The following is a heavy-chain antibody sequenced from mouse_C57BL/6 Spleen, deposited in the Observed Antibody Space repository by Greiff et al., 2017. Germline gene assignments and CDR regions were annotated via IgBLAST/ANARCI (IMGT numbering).Heavy chain of an antibody. Sequence: EVQLVESGGGLVKPGGSLKLSCAASGFTFSDYGMHWVCQAPEKGLEWVAYISSGSSTIHSADTVTGRFTISRDNAKNTLFLQMTSLRSEDTAMYYCARNDGSSYVGWFACWGQGTLVTVSA. CDR2: ISSGSSTI. D-gene: IGHD1-1*01. CDR1: GFTFSDYG. V-gene: IGHV5-17*01. CDR3: ARNDGSSYVGWFAC. J-gene: IGHJ3*01.